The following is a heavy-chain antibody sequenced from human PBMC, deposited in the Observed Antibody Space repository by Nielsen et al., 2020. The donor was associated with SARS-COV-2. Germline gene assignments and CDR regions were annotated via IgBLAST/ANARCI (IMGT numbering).Heavy chain of an antibody. Sequence: GGSLRLSCAASGFTFSSYDMHWVRQAPGKGLEWVANIKQDGSEKYYVDSVKGRFTISRDNAKNSLYLQMNSLRAEDTAVYYCARGTYSGYEYYFDYWGQGTLVTVSS. J-gene: IGHJ4*02. D-gene: IGHD5-12*01. CDR1: GFTFSSYD. CDR2: IKQDGSEK. V-gene: IGHV3-7*01. CDR3: ARGTYSGYEYYFDY.